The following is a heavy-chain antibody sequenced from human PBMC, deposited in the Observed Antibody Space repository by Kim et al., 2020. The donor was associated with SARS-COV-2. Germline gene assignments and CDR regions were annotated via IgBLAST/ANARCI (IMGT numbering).Heavy chain of an antibody. Sequence: GGSLRLSCAASGFTFSSYSMNWVRQAPGKGLEWVSSISSSSSYIYYADSVKGRFTISRDNAKNSLYLQMNSLRAEDTAVYYCARVPGDIVATISVDYWGQGTLVTVSS. J-gene: IGHJ4*02. CDR1: GFTFSSYS. CDR2: ISSSSSYI. CDR3: ARVPGDIVATISVDY. V-gene: IGHV3-21*01. D-gene: IGHD5-12*01.